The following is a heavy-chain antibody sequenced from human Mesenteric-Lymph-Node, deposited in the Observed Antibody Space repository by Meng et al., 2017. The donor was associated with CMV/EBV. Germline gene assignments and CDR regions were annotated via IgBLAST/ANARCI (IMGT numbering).Heavy chain of an antibody. CDR1: GFTFSSYS. CDR3: GRDPPGDPAFDI. Sequence: GESLKISCAASGFTFSSYSMNWVRQAPGKGLEWVSSISSSSSYIYYADSVKGRFTISRDNAKNSLYLQMNSLRAEDTAVYYCGRDPPGDPAFDIWGQGTMVTVSS. J-gene: IGHJ3*02. D-gene: IGHD7-27*01. V-gene: IGHV3-21*01. CDR2: ISSSSSYI.